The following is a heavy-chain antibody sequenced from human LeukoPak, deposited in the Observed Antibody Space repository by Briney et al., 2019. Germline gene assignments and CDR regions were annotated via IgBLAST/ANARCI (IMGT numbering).Heavy chain of an antibody. Sequence: SVKVSCKASGGTFSSYAISWVRQAPGQGLEWMGRIIPILGIANYAQKFQGRVTITADKSTSTAYMELSSLRSEDTAVYYCAKSIYVVVVPARTADFWGQGTLVTVSS. CDR3: AKSIYVVVVPARTADF. V-gene: IGHV1-69*04. CDR1: GGTFSSYA. D-gene: IGHD2-15*01. J-gene: IGHJ4*02. CDR2: IIPILGIA.